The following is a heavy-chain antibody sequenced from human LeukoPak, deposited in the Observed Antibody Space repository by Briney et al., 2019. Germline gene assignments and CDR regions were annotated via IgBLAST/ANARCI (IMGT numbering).Heavy chain of an antibody. D-gene: IGHD6-19*01. CDR3: ARVRSGGWYDPVDY. J-gene: IGHJ4*02. CDR2: ISWNSGRR. V-gene: IGHV3-9*01. CDR1: GFTFDDYA. Sequence: GRSLRLSCVASGFTFDDYAMHWVRQAPGKGLEWVSGISWNSGRRGYADSVRGRFTISRDNAKNSLFLQMNNLRAEDTAFYYCARVRSGGWYDPVDYWGQGTLVTVSS.